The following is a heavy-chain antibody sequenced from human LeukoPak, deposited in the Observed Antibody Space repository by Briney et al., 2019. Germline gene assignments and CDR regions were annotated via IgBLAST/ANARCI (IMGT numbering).Heavy chain of an antibody. Sequence: GGSLRLSCAASGFTFSSYSMNWVRQAPEKGLEWVSSISSSSSYIYYADSVKGRFTISRDNAKNSLYLQMNSLRAEDTAVYYCASFVYSYAEFDYWGQGTLVTVSS. V-gene: IGHV3-21*01. D-gene: IGHD5-18*01. J-gene: IGHJ4*02. CDR2: ISSSSSYI. CDR1: GFTFSSYS. CDR3: ASFVYSYAEFDY.